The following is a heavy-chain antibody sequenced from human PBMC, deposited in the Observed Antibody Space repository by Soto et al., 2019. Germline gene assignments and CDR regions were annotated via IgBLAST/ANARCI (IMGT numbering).Heavy chain of an antibody. CDR1: GYTFSRYA. D-gene: IGHD6-13*01. J-gene: IGHJ5*01. CDR2: INAGNGNT. Sequence: ASVKDSCKASGYTFSRYAIHWVRQAPGQRLEWMGWINAGNGNTKYSQKFEGRVTLTTDTSANTVYMELSSLRFEDTALYYCARDQQFRNWFDSWGQGTLVTVSS. V-gene: IGHV1-3*01. CDR3: ARDQQFRNWFDS.